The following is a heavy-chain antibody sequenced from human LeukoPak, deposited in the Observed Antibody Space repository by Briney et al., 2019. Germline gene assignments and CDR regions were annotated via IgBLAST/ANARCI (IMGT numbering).Heavy chain of an antibody. V-gene: IGHV3-30-3*01. Sequence: PGGSLRLSCAASGFTFSSYAMHWVRQAPGKGLEWVAVISYDGSNKYYADSVKGRFTISRDNSKNTLYLQMNSLRPEDTAVYYCAKEYHPRVATAYDYWGQGTLVTVSS. J-gene: IGHJ4*02. CDR3: AKEYHPRVATAYDY. D-gene: IGHD1-14*01. CDR2: ISYDGSNK. CDR1: GFTFSSYA.